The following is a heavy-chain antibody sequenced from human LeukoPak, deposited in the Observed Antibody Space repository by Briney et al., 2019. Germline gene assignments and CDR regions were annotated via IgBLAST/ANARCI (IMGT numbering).Heavy chain of an antibody. Sequence: PSETLSLTCAVYGGSFSGYYWSWIRQPPGKGLEWIGEINHSGSTNYNPSLKSRVTISVDTSKNQFSLKLSSVTAADTAVYYCARLTIAATGTSSYGFDYWGQGTLVTVSS. CDR1: GGSFSGYY. CDR2: INHSGST. V-gene: IGHV4-34*01. CDR3: ARLTIAATGTSSYGFDY. J-gene: IGHJ4*02. D-gene: IGHD6-13*01.